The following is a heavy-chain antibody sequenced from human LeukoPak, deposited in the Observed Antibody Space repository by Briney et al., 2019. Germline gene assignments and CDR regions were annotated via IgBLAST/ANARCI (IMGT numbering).Heavy chain of an antibody. CDR3: AKDLIGAVAGFDY. V-gene: IGHV3-23*01. Sequence: GGSLRLSCAASGFTFSSYGMHWVRQAPGKELEWVSAISGSGDTTLYADSVKGRFTISRDNSKNTLYLQMNSLRAEDTAVYYCAKDLIGAVAGFDYWGQGTLVTVSS. CDR2: ISGSGDTT. J-gene: IGHJ4*02. D-gene: IGHD6-19*01. CDR1: GFTFSSYG.